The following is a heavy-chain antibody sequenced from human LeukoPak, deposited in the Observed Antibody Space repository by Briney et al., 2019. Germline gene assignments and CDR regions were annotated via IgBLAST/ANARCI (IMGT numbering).Heavy chain of an antibody. V-gene: IGHV3-21*01. CDR1: GFTFSTYT. J-gene: IGHJ4*02. Sequence: GGSLRLSCAASGFTFSTYTMNWVRQAPGKGLEWVSSISSSSGYIYHADSVKGRFTISRDNAKNSLYLQMNSLRAEDTAVYNCANGRAYSSGWSLHYWGQGTLVTVS. CDR2: ISSSSGYI. CDR3: ANGRAYSSGWSLHY. D-gene: IGHD6-19*01.